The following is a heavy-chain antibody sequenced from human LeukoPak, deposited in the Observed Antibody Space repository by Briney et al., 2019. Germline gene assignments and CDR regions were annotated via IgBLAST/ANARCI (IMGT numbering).Heavy chain of an antibody. CDR3: ARGLGPDYFDY. J-gene: IGHJ4*02. V-gene: IGHV4-59*01. CDR1: GGSISTFY. Sequence: SETLSLTCTVSGGSISTFYWTWIRQPLGKGLEWFGYIYYSGSTNYNPSLKSRVTISVDTSKTQFSLKLSSVTAADTAVYYCARGLGPDYFDYWGQGTLVTVSS. CDR2: IYYSGST. D-gene: IGHD3-16*01.